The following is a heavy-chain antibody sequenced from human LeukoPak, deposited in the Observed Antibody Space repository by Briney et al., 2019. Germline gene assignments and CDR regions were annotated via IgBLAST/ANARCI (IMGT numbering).Heavy chain of an antibody. CDR3: ARAGSYNYAMGF. D-gene: IGHD5-18*01. CDR1: GGSIRSYY. V-gene: IGHV4-59*01. CDR2: IYYSGST. J-gene: IGHJ4*02. Sequence: PSETLSLTCTVSGGSIRSYYWSWIRQPPGKGLEWIGCIYYSGSTKYNPSLKSRVTISVDRSKNQFSLKLSSVTAADTAMYYCARAGSYNYAMGFWGQGTLVTVSS.